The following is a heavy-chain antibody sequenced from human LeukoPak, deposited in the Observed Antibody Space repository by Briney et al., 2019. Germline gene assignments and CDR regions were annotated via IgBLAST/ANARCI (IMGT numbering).Heavy chain of an antibody. J-gene: IGHJ4*02. CDR3: AKGWSYRSAVTFDY. Sequence: GGSLRLSCAASGFTFSSYGMRWVRQAPGKGLEWVSRISGDGGITYYADSVKGRFTISRDNSKNTLYLQMNSLRPEDTAIYYCAKGWSYRSAVTFDYWGQGTLVTVSS. CDR1: GFTFSSYG. CDR2: ISGDGGIT. V-gene: IGHV3-23*01. D-gene: IGHD3-16*02.